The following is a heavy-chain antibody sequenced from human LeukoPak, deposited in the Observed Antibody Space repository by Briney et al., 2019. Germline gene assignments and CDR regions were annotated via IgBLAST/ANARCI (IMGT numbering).Heavy chain of an antibody. CDR3: ARRIAAAGYYWYFDL. J-gene: IGHJ2*01. D-gene: IGHD6-13*01. CDR2: IYPGDSET. CDR1: GSIFSSYW. V-gene: IGHV5-51*01. Sequence: GEALEICWEGAGSIFSSYWSGGGRALPGKGEEWRGIIYPGDSETKDSPSFQGQVTISADKSISTAYLQWSSLKASDTAMYYCARRIAAAGYYWYFDLWGRGTLVTVSS.